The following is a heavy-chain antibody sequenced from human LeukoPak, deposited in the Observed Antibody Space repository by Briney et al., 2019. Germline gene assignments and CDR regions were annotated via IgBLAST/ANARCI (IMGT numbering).Heavy chain of an antibody. V-gene: IGHV4-59*01. CDR2: IYYSGST. D-gene: IGHD4-11*01. J-gene: IGHJ5*02. Sequence: SETLSLTCTVSGGSISSYYWSWLRQPPGKGLEWIGYIYYSGSTNYNPSLKSRVTISVDTSKNQFSLKLSSVTAADTAVYYCARVTTREWFDPWGQGTLVTVSS. CDR3: ARVTTREWFDP. CDR1: GGSISSYY.